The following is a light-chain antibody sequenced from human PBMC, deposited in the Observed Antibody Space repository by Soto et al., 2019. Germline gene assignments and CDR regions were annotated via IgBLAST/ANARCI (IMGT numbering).Light chain of an antibody. Sequence: QSALTQPASVSGSPGQSITISCTGTSSDIGGYNYVSWYQQHPGKAPKLMIHEVNNRPSGVPDRFSGSKSGNTASLTISGLQAEDEADYYCSSYTGSNTLLFGGGTQLTVL. CDR1: SSDIGGYNY. CDR2: EVN. J-gene: IGLJ2*01. CDR3: SSYTGSNTLL. V-gene: IGLV2-14*01.